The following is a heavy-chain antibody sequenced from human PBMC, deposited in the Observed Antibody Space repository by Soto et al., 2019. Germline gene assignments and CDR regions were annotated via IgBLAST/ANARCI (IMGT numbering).Heavy chain of an antibody. CDR1: GGSISSGDYY. J-gene: IGHJ4*02. CDR3: AYRLNYYDSSGYFN. CDR2: IYYSGST. D-gene: IGHD3-22*01. Sequence: SETLSLTCIVSGGSISSGDYYWSWIRQPPGKGLEWIGYIYYSGSTYYNPSLKSRVTISVDTSKNQFSLKLSSVTAADTAVYYCAYRLNYYDSSGYFNWGQGTLVTVSS. V-gene: IGHV4-30-4*01.